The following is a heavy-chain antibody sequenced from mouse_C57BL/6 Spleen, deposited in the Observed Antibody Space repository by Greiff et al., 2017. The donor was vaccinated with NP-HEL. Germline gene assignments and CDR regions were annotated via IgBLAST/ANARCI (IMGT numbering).Heavy chain of an antibody. Sequence: VQLQQSGPELVKPGASVKISCKASGYAFSSSWMNWVKQRPGKGLEWIGRIYPGDGDTNYNGKFKGKATLTADKSSSTAYMQLSSLTSKDSAVYFCARLSYYGGDYWGQGTSVTVSS. CDR2: IYPGDGDT. CDR3: ARLSYYGGDY. CDR1: GYAFSSSW. J-gene: IGHJ4*01. D-gene: IGHD1-1*01. V-gene: IGHV1-82*01.